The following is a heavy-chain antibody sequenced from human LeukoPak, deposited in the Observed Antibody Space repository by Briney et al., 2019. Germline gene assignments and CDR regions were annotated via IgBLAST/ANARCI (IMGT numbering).Heavy chain of an antibody. V-gene: IGHV3-74*01. CDR1: GFTFSSYW. CDR2: SNGDGSST. J-gene: IGHJ4*02. CDR3: ARAGYCSGGNCYSSYYDY. Sequence: GGSLRLSCAAPGFTFSSYWMHWVRQAPGKGLLWVSRSNGDGSSTAYADSVKGRFTISRDNAKNTLYLQMNSLRAEDAALYYCARAGYCSGGNCYSSYYDYWGQGTLVTVSS. D-gene: IGHD2-15*01.